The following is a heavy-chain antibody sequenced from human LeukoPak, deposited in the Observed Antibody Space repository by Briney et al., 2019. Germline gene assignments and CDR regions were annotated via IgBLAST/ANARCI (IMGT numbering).Heavy chain of an antibody. V-gene: IGHV4-4*07. Sequence: SETLSLTCTVSVGSISTHYWNWIRQPAGKGLEWIGRMYSSGSTNYNPSLKSRLTMSVDTFNNQFSLKLSSVTAADTAVYYCAREITSGYYFLDYWGQGTLVTVS. CDR3: AREITSGYYFLDY. CDR2: MYSSGST. J-gene: IGHJ4*02. CDR1: VGSISTHY. D-gene: IGHD5-12*01.